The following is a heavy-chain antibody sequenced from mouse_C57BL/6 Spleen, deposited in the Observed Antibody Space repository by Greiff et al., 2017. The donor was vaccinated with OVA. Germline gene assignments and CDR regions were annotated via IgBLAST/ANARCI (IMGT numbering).Heavy chain of an antibody. CDR1: GFNIKDYY. V-gene: IGHV14-2*01. Sequence: VQLQQSGAELVKPGASVKLSCTASGFNIKDYYMHWVKQRTEQGLEWIGRIDPEDGETKYAPKFQGKATITADTSSNTAYLQISSLTSEDTAVYFCAFNVYFCAYWGQGTLVTVSA. CDR2: IDPEDGET. CDR3: AFNVYFCAY. D-gene: IGHD2-3*01. J-gene: IGHJ3*01.